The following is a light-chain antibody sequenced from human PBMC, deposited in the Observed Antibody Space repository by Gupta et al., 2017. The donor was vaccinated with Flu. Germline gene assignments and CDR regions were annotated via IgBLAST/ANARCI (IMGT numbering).Light chain of an antibody. CDR3: GTWDSSLSAAV. Sequence: QSVLTQPPSVSATPGQKVTISCSGSSSNIGDNYVSRYKQVPGTAPKLLIYESHKRPSGIPDRFSGSKSGTSATLGITGLQTGDEADYYCGTWDSSLSAAVFGGGTKLTVL. J-gene: IGLJ3*02. V-gene: IGLV1-51*02. CDR1: SSNIGDNY. CDR2: ESH.